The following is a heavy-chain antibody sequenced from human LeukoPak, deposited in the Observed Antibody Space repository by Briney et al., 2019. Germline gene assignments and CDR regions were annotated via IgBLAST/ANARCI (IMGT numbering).Heavy chain of an antibody. CDR1: GFTFSNYA. V-gene: IGHV3-23*01. CDR3: ARRFLEWYSHFDY. J-gene: IGHJ4*02. Sequence: GGSLRLSCAASGFTFSNYAMNWVRQAPGKELEWVSSIIGTGGATYYADSVKGRFTISRDNSKNTQYLQVNSLRAEDTAIYYCARRFLEWYSHFDYWGQGTLVTVSS. D-gene: IGHD3-3*01. CDR2: IIGTGGAT.